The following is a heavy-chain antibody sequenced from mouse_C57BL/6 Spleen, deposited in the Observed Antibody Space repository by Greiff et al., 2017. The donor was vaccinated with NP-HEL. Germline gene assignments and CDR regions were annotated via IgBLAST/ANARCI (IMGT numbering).Heavy chain of an antibody. CDR3: ATGFAY. CDR1: GFTFSNYW. V-gene: IGHV6-3*01. Sequence: EVKAEESGGGLVQPGGFMKLSRVASGFTFSNYWMNWVRQSPEKGPEWVAQIRLKSENYATQYAESVKGRFTISRDDSKSSVYLQMNNLRAEDTGIYYCATGFAYWGQGTLVTVSA. J-gene: IGHJ3*01. CDR2: IRLKSENYAT.